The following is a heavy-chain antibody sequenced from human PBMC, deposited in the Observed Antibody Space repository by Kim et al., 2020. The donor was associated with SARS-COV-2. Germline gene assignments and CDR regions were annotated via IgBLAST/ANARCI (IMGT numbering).Heavy chain of an antibody. D-gene: IGHD4-17*01. Sequence: SETLSLTCTVSGGSISSGGYYWSWIRQHPGKGLEWIGYIYYSGSTYYNPSLKSRVTISVDTSKNQFSLKLSSVTAADTAVYYCARDCLGNGDYGTCGMDVWGQGTTVTVSS. CDR1: GGSISSGGYY. V-gene: IGHV4-31*03. CDR3: ARDCLGNGDYGTCGMDV. CDR2: IYYSGST. J-gene: IGHJ6*02.